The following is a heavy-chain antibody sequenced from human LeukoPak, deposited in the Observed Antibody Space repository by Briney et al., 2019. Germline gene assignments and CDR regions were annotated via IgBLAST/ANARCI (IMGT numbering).Heavy chain of an antibody. D-gene: IGHD2-2*01. CDR3: ARNARGPGDY. J-gene: IGHJ4*02. V-gene: IGHV3-21*01. Sequence: GGSLRLSCAASGFTFSSYSMNWVRQAPGKGLEWVSSISSSSSFIYYADSVKGRFTISRDNAKNSLYLQMNSLRAEDTAIYYCARNARGPGDYWGQGTVVTVSS. CDR2: ISSSSSFI. CDR1: GFTFSSYS.